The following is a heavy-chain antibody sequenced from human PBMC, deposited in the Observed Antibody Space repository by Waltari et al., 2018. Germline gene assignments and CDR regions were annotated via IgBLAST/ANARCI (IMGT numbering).Heavy chain of an antibody. CDR3: ARGEFSSGWYFDY. Sequence: QVQLQESGPGLVKPSETLSLPCTVSGGSISSYYWRWLRQPAGKGLEWIGRIYTSGSTNYNPSLKSRVTMSVDTSKNQFSLKLSSVTAADTAVYYCARGEFSSGWYFDYWGQGTLVTVSS. CDR2: IYTSGST. V-gene: IGHV4-4*07. D-gene: IGHD6-19*01. CDR1: GGSISSYY. J-gene: IGHJ4*02.